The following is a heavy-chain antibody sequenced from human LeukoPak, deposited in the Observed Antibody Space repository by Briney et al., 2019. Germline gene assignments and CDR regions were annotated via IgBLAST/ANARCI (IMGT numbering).Heavy chain of an antibody. CDR1: GYTFTSYA. Sequence: ASVKVSCKASGYTFTSYATHWVRQAPGQRLEWMGWINAGNGNTKYSQKFRGRVTITRDTSASTAYMELSSLRSEDTAVYYCARFPLWFGELSFLDYWGQGTLVTVSS. V-gene: IGHV1-3*01. D-gene: IGHD3-10*01. CDR2: INAGNGNT. CDR3: ARFPLWFGELSFLDY. J-gene: IGHJ4*02.